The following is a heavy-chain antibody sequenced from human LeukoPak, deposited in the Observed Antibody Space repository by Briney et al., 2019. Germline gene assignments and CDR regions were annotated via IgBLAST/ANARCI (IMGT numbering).Heavy chain of an antibody. CDR1: GFTFSSYA. CDR3: AKASWVSTADAVL. Sequence: PGGSLRLSCVALGFTFSSYAMSWVRETPARGLEWVSSLRGNGDAFYADSVKGRFTLSRDESRNTVYLQLNKQRVEDPAIYYCAKASWVSTADAVLWGQGTVVTVSS. D-gene: IGHD3-16*01. J-gene: IGHJ4*02. V-gene: IGHV3-23*01. CDR2: LRGNGDA.